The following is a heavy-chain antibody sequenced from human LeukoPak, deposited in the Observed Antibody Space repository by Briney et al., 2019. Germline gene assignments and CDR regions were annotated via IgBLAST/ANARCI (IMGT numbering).Heavy chain of an antibody. Sequence: GGSLRLSCAASGFTFSSYPMHWVRQAPGKGLVWVSGTNTDGSSTMYADSVKGRFTIARDNAKNTLYLQMNSLRAEDTAVYYCYGANAEHWGQGTLVTVSS. CDR1: GFTFSSYP. V-gene: IGHV3-74*03. CDR3: YGANAEH. CDR2: TNTDGSST. D-gene: IGHD4-23*01. J-gene: IGHJ1*01.